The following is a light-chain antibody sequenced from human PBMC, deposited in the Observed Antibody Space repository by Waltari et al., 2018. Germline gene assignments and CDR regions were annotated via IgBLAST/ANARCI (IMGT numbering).Light chain of an antibody. CDR3: SSDASGNNVV. CDR1: CSDVGVYNS. J-gene: IGLJ3*02. CDR2: EVT. V-gene: IGLV2-8*01. Sequence: QSALTHPPSASAPPGPPVPTSCTGPCSDVGVYNSVSWHQQQPDEATKLLIYEVTKRPSGVQGLFAGSKAGNAASLTGAGHQDEEEADYYCSSDASGNNVVFGGGTKLTVL.